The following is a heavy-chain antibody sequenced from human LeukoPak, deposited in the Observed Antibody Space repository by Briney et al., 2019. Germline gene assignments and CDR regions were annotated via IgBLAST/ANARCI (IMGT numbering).Heavy chain of an antibody. Sequence: GSLRLSCAASGFTFSSYEMNWVRQAPGKGLEWVAVIWYDGSNKYYADSVKGRFTISRDNSKNTLYLQMNSLRAEDTAVYYCAEDRRRFLESFDYWGQGTLVTVSS. CDR1: GFTFSSYE. CDR2: IWYDGSNK. J-gene: IGHJ4*02. D-gene: IGHD3-3*01. CDR3: AEDRRRFLESFDY. V-gene: IGHV3-33*06.